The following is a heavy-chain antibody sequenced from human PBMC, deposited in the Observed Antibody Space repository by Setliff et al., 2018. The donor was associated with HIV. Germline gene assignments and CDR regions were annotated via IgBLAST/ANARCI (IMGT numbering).Heavy chain of an antibody. CDR3: ARGTLYYDYVWGTPFPFDY. V-gene: IGHV4-59*11. CDR1: GGSIRSHY. D-gene: IGHD3-16*01. CDR2: IYYSGST. Sequence: SETLSLTCTVSGGSIRSHYWSWIRQAPGKGLEWIGNIYYSGSTNYNPSLKSRVTISVVTSKNQFSLKLSSVTAADTAVYYCARGTLYYDYVWGTPFPFDYWGQGTLVTVS. J-gene: IGHJ4*02.